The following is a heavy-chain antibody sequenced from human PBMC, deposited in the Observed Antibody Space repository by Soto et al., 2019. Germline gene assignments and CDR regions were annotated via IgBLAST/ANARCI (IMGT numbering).Heavy chain of an antibody. CDR3: ARGDIVVVPAAYYYYYYMDV. Sequence: QVQLVQSGAEVKKPGASVKVSCKASGYTFTSYDINWVRQATGQGLEWMGWMNPNSGNTGYAQKFQGRVTMTRNTSISTAYMELSSLISEDTAVYYCARGDIVVVPAAYYYYYYMDVWGKGTTVTVSS. CDR2: MNPNSGNT. D-gene: IGHD2-2*01. CDR1: GYTFTSYD. V-gene: IGHV1-8*01. J-gene: IGHJ6*03.